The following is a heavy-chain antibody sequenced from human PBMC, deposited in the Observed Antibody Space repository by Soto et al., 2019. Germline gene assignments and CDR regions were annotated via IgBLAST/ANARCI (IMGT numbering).Heavy chain of an antibody. CDR2: ISAYNGNT. J-gene: IGHJ4*02. V-gene: IGHV1-18*01. Sequence: QVQLEQSGAEVKKPGASVKVSCKASGYTFTDYGISWVRQAPGQGLEWMGWISAYNGNTNYAQKFQGRVTMTTDTSTSTAYMELRSLRCDDTAVYYCAGVSNVGGIFDYWGQGTLVTVSS. D-gene: IGHD3-10*02. CDR1: GYTFTDYG. CDR3: AGVSNVGGIFDY.